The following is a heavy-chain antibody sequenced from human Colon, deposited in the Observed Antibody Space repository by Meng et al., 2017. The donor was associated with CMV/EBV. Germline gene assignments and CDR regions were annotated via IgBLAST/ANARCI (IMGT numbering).Heavy chain of an antibody. D-gene: IGHD2-2*01. CDR3: ARHLIAHCTSTSCSSGMDV. V-gene: IGHV4-39*07. Sequence: SETLSLTCTVSGGSISTSDYYWNWIRQPPGKGLEWIGTIHYRGSTSYNPSLKSRLTTSVDTSKNQFSLKLSSVTAADTAVYYCARHLIAHCTSTSCSSGMDVWGQGTTVTVSS. J-gene: IGHJ6*02. CDR2: IHYRGST. CDR1: GGSISTSDYY.